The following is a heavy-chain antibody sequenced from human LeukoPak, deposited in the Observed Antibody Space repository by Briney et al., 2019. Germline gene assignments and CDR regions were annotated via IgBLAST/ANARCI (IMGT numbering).Heavy chain of an antibody. D-gene: IGHD3-22*01. CDR1: GFTFSSYA. CDR2: ISYDGSNK. J-gene: IGHJ4*02. V-gene: IGHV3-30*01. Sequence: PGGSLRLSCAASGFTFSSYAMHWVRQAPGKGLEWVAVISYDGSNKYYADSVKGRFTISRDNSKNTLYLQMNSLRAEDTAVYYCARGGMINPTPVDYWGQGTLVTVSS. CDR3: ARGGMINPTPVDY.